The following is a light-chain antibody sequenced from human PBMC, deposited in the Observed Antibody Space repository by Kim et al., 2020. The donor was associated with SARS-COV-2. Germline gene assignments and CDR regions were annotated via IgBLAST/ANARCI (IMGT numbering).Light chain of an antibody. J-gene: IGKJ1*01. CDR3: QQYNNFRT. V-gene: IGKV3-15*01. CDR2: GAS. Sequence: APRLRIYGASTRATYIPARFTGSGSGTEFTLTISSLQSEDFAVYYCQQYNNFRTFGQGTKVDIK.